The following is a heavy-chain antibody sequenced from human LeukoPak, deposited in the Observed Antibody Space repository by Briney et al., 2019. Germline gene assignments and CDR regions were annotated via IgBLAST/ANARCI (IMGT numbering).Heavy chain of an antibody. V-gene: IGHV3-30*18. J-gene: IGHJ4*02. CDR2: ISYDGSNK. CDR1: GFTFSSYG. CDR3: AKVAWSGVVATKEWFDY. Sequence: QTGGSLRLSCAASGFTFSSYGMHWVRQAPGKGLEWVAVISYDGSNKYYADSVKGRFTISRDNSKNTLYLQMNSLRAEDTAVYYCAKVAWSGVVATKEWFDYWGQGTPVTVSS. D-gene: IGHD5-12*01.